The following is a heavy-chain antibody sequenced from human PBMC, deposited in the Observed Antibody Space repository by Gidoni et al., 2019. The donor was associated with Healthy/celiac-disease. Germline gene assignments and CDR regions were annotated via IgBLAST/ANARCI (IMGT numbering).Heavy chain of an antibody. CDR2: IIPIFGTA. J-gene: IGHJ3*02. V-gene: IGHV1-69*01. D-gene: IGHD2-15*01. Sequence: QVQLVQSGAEVKKPGSSVKVSCKASGGPFSSYAISWVRQAPGQGLEWMGGIIPIFGTANYAQKFQGRVTITADESTSTAYMELSSLRSEDTAVYYCARAGAPGVVVAAHTNAFDIWGQGTMVTVSS. CDR1: GGPFSSYA. CDR3: ARAGAPGVVVAAHTNAFDI.